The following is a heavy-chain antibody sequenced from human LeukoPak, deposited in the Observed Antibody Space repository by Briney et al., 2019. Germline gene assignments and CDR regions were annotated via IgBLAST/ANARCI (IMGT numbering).Heavy chain of an antibody. V-gene: IGHV1-46*01. CDR3: ARGYSSSGDYDY. J-gene: IGHJ4*02. CDR1: GYTFTSYY. CDR2: INPSGGST. Sequence: ASVKVSCKASGYTFTSYYIHWVRQAPGQGLEWMGIINPSGGSTSYAQKFQDRVTMTRDTSTSTVYMELSSLRSEDTAVYYCARGYSSSGDYDYWGQGNPGHRLV. D-gene: IGHD3-22*01.